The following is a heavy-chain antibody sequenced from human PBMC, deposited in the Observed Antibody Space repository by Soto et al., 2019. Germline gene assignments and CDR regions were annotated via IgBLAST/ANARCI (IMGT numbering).Heavy chain of an antibody. CDR1: GGSISSGDYY. CDR2: IYYSGST. J-gene: IGHJ4*02. CDR3: ARYCSGGSCYEGRSSLFDY. D-gene: IGHD2-15*01. Sequence: SETLSLTCTVAGGSISSGDYYWSWIRQPPGKGLEWIGYIYYSGSTYYNPSLKSRVTISVDTSKNQFSLKLSSVTAADTAVYYCARYCSGGSCYEGRSSLFDYWGQGTLVTFSS. V-gene: IGHV4-30-4*01.